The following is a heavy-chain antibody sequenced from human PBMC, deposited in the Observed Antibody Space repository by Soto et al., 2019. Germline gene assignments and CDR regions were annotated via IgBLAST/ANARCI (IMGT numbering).Heavy chain of an antibody. CDR3: IKSGQWCMEV. CDR2: IYYSGST. J-gene: IGHJ6*03. D-gene: IGHD2-15*01. V-gene: IGHV4-39*07. Sequence: TSETLSLTCTVSGGSISSSSYYWGWIRQPPGKGLEWIGSIYYSGSTYYNPSLKRRVAISIDNSKNQLSLKLTSVTAADTAVYYCIKSGQWCMEVWGKGTAVTVSS. CDR1: GGSISSSSYY.